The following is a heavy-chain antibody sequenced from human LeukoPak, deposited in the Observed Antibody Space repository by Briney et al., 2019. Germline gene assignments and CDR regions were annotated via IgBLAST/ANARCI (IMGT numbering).Heavy chain of an antibody. CDR3: AGQPSPHTYYDFWSGWDWFDP. Sequence: GESLKISCKGSGYSFTSYWIGWVRQMPGKGLEWMGIIYPGDSDTRYSPSFQGQVTISADKSISTAYLQWSSLKASDTAMYYCAGQPSPHTYYDFWSGWDWFDPWGQGTLVTVSS. D-gene: IGHD3-3*01. J-gene: IGHJ5*02. CDR2: IYPGDSDT. CDR1: GYSFTSYW. V-gene: IGHV5-51*01.